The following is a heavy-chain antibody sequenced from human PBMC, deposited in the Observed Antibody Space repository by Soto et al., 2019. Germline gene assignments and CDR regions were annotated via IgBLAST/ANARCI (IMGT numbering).Heavy chain of an antibody. V-gene: IGHV1-46*03. J-gene: IGHJ4*02. CDR1: GYTFTSSY. D-gene: IGHD2-21*02. CDR3: ARPSVVTPLDY. Sequence: QVRLVQSGAEVKKPGASVKVSCKASGYTFTSSYMPWVRQAPGQGLEWMGIINPSGGSTSYAQKFQGRVTMTRDTSTSTVYMELSSLRSEDTAVYYCARPSVVTPLDYWGQGTLVTVSS. CDR2: INPSGGST.